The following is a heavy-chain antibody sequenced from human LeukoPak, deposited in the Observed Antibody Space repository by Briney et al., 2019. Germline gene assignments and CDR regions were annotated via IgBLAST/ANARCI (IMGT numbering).Heavy chain of an antibody. J-gene: IGHJ3*02. V-gene: IGHV1-69*05. CDR1: GGTFSSYA. CDR2: IIPIFGTA. Sequence: ASVKVSCKASGGTFSSYAISWVRQAPGQELEWMGGIIPIFGTANYAQKFQGRVTITTDESTSTAYMELSSLRSEDTAVYYCARAYCGGDCYPALDAFDIWGQGTMVTVSS. D-gene: IGHD2-21*02. CDR3: ARAYCGGDCYPALDAFDI.